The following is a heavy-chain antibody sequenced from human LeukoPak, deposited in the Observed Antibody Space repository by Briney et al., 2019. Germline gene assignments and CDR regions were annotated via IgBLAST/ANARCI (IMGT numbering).Heavy chain of an antibody. CDR3: ARGSGSYYDAFDI. CDR2: IWYDGSNK. V-gene: IGHV3-33*08. CDR1: GFTFSSYA. J-gene: IGHJ3*02. Sequence: GGSLRLSCAASGFTFSSYAMHWVRQAPGKGLEWVAVIWYDGSNKYYADSVKGRFTISRDNSKNTLYLQMNSLRAEDTAVYYCARGSGSYYDAFDIWGQGTMVTVSS. D-gene: IGHD1-26*01.